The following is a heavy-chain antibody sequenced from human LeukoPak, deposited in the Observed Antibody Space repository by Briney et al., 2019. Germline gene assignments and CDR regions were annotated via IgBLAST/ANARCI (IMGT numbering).Heavy chain of an antibody. CDR3: ARMYYYGSGSARFDP. CDR1: GGSISSSSYY. D-gene: IGHD3-10*01. J-gene: IGHJ5*02. V-gene: IGHV4-39*07. CDR2: IYHSGST. Sequence: PSETLSLTCTVSGGSISSSSYYWGWIRQPPGKGLEWIGEIYHSGSTNYNPSLKSRVTISVDKSKNQFSLKLSSVTAADTAVYYCARMYYYGSGSARFDPWGQGTLVTVSS.